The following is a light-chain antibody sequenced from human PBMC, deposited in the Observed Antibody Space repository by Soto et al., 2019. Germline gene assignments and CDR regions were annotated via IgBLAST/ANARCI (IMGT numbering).Light chain of an antibody. Sequence: QSVLTQPPSASASLGASVTLTCTLSSGYSNYKVDWYQQRPGKGPRFVMRVGTGGIVGSKGDGIPDRFSVLGSGLNRYLTIKNIQEEDESDYHCGADHGSGSNVVSGGVFGGGTKLTVL. CDR3: GADHGSGSNVVSGGV. CDR1: SGYSNYK. V-gene: IGLV9-49*01. CDR2: VGTGGIVG. J-gene: IGLJ2*01.